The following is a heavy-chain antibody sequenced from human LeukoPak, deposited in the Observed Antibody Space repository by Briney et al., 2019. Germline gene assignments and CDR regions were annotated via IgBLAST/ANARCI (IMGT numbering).Heavy chain of an antibody. CDR1: GGSFSGYY. V-gene: IGHV4-34*09. Sequence: SETLSLTCAVYGGSFSGYYWSWIRQPPGKGLEWIGYIYYSGSTYYNPSLKSRVTISVDTSKNQFSLKLSSVTAADTAVYYCARGYCSGGSCYYFDYWGQGTLVTVSS. CDR2: IYYSGST. D-gene: IGHD2-15*01. J-gene: IGHJ4*02. CDR3: ARGYCSGGSCYYFDY.